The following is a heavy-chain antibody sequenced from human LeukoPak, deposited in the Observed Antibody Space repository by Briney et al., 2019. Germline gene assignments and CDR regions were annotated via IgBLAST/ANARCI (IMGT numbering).Heavy chain of an antibody. Sequence: ASETLSLTCTVAGGSISSYYWSWIRQPPGKGLEWIGYIYYSGSTNYNPSLKSRVTISVDTSKNQFSLKLSSVTAADTAVYYCARASFGSEGVWFDPWGQGTLVTVSS. V-gene: IGHV4-59*01. J-gene: IGHJ5*02. CDR1: GGSISSYY. CDR2: IYYSGST. CDR3: ARASFGSEGVWFDP. D-gene: IGHD3-3*01.